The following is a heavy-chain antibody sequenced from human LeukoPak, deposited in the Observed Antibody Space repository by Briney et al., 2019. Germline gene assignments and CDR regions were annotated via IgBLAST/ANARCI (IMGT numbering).Heavy chain of an antibody. J-gene: IGHJ6*03. V-gene: IGHV1-69*05. CDR1: GGTFSSYA. CDR3: ARDGDTIFGVVNKDYYMDV. CDR2: IIPIFGTA. Sequence: GASVKVSCKASGGTFSSYAISWVRQAPGQGLEWMGGIIPIFGTANYAQKFQGRVTITTDESTSTAYMELSSLRSEDTAVYYCARDGDTIFGVVNKDYYMDVWGKGTTVTVSS. D-gene: IGHD3-3*01.